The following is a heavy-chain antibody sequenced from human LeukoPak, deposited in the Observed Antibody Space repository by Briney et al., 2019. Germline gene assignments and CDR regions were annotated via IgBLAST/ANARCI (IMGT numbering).Heavy chain of an antibody. CDR1: GGSISSYY. D-gene: IGHD1-14*01. Sequence: PSETLSLTCTVSGGSISSYYWSRIRQPPGKGLEWIGYIYYSGSTNYNPSLKSRVTISVDTSKNQFSLKLSSVTAADTAVYYCARSAGPEVLDYWGQGTLVTVSS. CDR2: IYYSGST. J-gene: IGHJ4*02. CDR3: ARSAGPEVLDY. V-gene: IGHV4-59*01.